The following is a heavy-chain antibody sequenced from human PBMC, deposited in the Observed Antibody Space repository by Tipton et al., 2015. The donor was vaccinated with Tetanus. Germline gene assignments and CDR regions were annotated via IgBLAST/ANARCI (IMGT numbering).Heavy chain of an antibody. CDR2: ISRSSTYI. J-gene: IGHJ4*02. CDR1: GFTFSTYT. D-gene: IGHD5-24*01. V-gene: IGHV3-21*06. CDR3: ARGFWVDGFNNWGYDY. Sequence: QLVQSGGGLVKPGGSLRLSCAASGFTFSTYTMSWVRQAPGKGLGWVSVISRSSTYIHYADSVKGRFTISRDNANNLLYLQMNSLRAEDTAVYYCARGFWVDGFNNWGYDYWGQGTLVTVSS.